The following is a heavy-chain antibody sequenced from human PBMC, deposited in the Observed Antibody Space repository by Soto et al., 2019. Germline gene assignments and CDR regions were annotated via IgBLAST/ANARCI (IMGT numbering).Heavy chain of an antibody. CDR2: ISAYNGNT. CDR1: GYTFTCYG. Sequence: ASVKVSCKASGYTFTCYGISWVRQAPGQGLEWMGWISAYNGNTNYAQKLQGRVTMTTDTSTSTAYMELRSLRSDDTAVYYCARDPSQRGRIEAWIRLFDYWGQGTLVTVSS. D-gene: IGHD6-13*01. J-gene: IGHJ4*02. CDR3: ARDPSQRGRIEAWIRLFDY. V-gene: IGHV1-18*01.